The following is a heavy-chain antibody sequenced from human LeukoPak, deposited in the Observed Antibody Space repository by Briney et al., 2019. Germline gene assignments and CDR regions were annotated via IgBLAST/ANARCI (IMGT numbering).Heavy chain of an antibody. CDR2: INPNSGDT. J-gene: IGHJ4*02. V-gene: IGHV1-2*02. CDR1: GYTFTGYY. CDR3: ARVGSSDY. D-gene: IGHD1-1*01. Sequence: ASVKVSCKASGYTFTGYYLHWVRQAPGQGLEWMGWINPNSGDTNYAQSFQGRVTMTRDTSISTAYMELTRLRSDDTAMYYCARVGSSDYWGQGTLVTVSS.